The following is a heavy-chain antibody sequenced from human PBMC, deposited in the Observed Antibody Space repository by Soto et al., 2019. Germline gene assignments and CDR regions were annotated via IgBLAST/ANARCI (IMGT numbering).Heavy chain of an antibody. CDR3: ARRFRGSFFDY. J-gene: IGHJ4*03. V-gene: IGHV1-18*01. CDR2: LSPHNGDP. Sequence: VXSGKLGYKASGYCFRSYGLRWVRPAPGQGLEWVGWLSPHNGDPSYAQAQKFQGRGTGTTDTPARTADMEVRGRRSDDTAVYYCARRFRGSFFDYWGQGKLVTGS. CDR1: GYCFRSYG. D-gene: IGHD1-26*01.